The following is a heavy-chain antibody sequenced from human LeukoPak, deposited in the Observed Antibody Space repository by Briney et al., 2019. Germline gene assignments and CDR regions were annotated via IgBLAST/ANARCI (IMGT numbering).Heavy chain of an antibody. CDR1: GFTFTNYA. V-gene: IGHV3-23*01. CDR2: ISGTGSGT. CDR3: AKQSAGSAAWYSLHYDF. Sequence: GGSLRLSCAASGFTFTNYAMSWVRQAPGKGLEWVSAISGTGSGTYYADSVKGRFTISRDNSKDTLYLQMNGLRAEDTAVYFCAKQSAGSAAWYSLHYDFWGQGTLVTVSS. D-gene: IGHD6-13*01. J-gene: IGHJ4*02.